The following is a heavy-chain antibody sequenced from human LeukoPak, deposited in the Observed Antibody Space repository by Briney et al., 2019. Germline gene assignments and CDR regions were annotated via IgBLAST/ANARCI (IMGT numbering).Heavy chain of an antibody. CDR2: ISSSSSYI. CDR1: GFPFSSHG. D-gene: IGHD4-23*01. J-gene: IGHJ4*02. CDR3: ARGARWAYYFDY. V-gene: IGHV3-21*04. Sequence: KPGGSLRLSCAGSGFPFSSHGMNWVRQAPGKGLEWVSSISSSSSYIYYADSVKGRFTISRDNANNSLFLQMNNLRAEDSAIYYCARGARWAYYFDYWGQGSLVTVSS.